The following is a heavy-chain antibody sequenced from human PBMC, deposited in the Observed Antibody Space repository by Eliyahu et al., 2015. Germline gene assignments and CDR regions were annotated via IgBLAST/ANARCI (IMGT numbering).Heavy chain of an antibody. CDR2: IHYSGST. CDR1: GXXXXXSNYX. J-gene: IGHJ6*04. V-gene: IGHV4-39*01. D-gene: IGHD2-2*01. Sequence: QLQLQESGPGLVKPSETLSLTXTVXGXXXXXSNYXWGWIRXPPGKGLEWIGSIHYSGSTYSNPSLKSRVTISVDTSKNQFSLKLSSVTAADTAVYYCAKVEYQLLPEMDVWGKGTTVVVSS. CDR3: AKVEYQLLPEMDV.